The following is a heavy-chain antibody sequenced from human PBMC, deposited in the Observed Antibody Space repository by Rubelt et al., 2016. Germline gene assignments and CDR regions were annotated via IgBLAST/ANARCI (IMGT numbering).Heavy chain of an antibody. D-gene: IGHD2-15*01. V-gene: IGHV3-48*04. J-gene: IGHJ6*02. CDR1: GLTVSNNY. Sequence: EVQLVESGGGLMQPGGSLRLSCVASGLTVSNNYMSWVRQAPGKGLEWVSSISSNSNTIYYADSVKGRFTISRDNAKNSLYLQMNSLGAEDTAVYYCATQRVVAVYGMDVWGQGTTVTVSS. CDR2: ISSNSNTI. CDR3: ATQRVVAVYGMDV.